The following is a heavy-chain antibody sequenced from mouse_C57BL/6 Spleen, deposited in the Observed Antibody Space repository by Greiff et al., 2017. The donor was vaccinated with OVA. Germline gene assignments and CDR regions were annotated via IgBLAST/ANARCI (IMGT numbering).Heavy chain of an antibody. CDR2: IDPENGDT. V-gene: IGHV14-4*01. Sequence: EVKLVESGAELVRPGASVKLSCTASGFNIKDDYMHWVKQRPEQGLEWIGWIDPENGDTEYASKFQGKATITADTSSNTAYLQLSSLTSEDTAVYYCTVYFDYWGQGTTLTVSS. CDR3: TVYFDY. J-gene: IGHJ2*01. CDR1: GFNIKDDY.